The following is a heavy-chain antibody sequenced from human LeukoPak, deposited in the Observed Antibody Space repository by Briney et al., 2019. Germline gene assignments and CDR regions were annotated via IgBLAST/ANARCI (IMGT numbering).Heavy chain of an antibody. Sequence: ASVKVSCKASGYTFTSYYMHWVRQAPGQGLEWTGIINPSGGSTSYAQKFQGRVTMTRDTSTSTVYMELSSLRSEDTAVYYCARDHEYYYDSSGYLPLDYWGQGTLVTVSS. CDR1: GYTFTSYY. J-gene: IGHJ4*02. CDR3: ARDHEYYYDSSGYLPLDY. CDR2: INPSGGST. D-gene: IGHD3-22*01. V-gene: IGHV1-46*01.